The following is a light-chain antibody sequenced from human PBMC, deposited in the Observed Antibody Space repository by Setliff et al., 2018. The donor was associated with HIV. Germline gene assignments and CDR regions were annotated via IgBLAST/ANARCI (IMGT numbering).Light chain of an antibody. CDR1: SSDVGAYSL. CDR3: SSYSSSTTPYV. V-gene: IGLV2-14*01. J-gene: IGLJ1*01. CDR2: EVS. Sequence: SALAQPASVSGSPGQSITISCTGTSSDVGAYSLVSWYQQHPGKAPKLMIYEVSNRPSGVSNRFSASKSGNTASLTISGLQAEDEADYFCSSYSSSTTPYVFGTGTKVTVL.